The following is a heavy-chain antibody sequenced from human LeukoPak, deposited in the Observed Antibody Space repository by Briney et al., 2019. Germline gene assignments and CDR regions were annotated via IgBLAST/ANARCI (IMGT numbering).Heavy chain of an antibody. D-gene: IGHD5-12*01. V-gene: IGHV3-48*03. CDR3: ARRRGYMDV. CDR1: GFTFSSYE. CDR2: ISSSGSTI. Sequence: QPGGSLRLSCAASGFTFSSYEMNRVRQAPGKGLEWVSYISSSGSTIYYADSVKGRFTISRDNAKNSLYLQMNSLRAEDTAVYYCARRRGYMDVWGKGTTVTVSS. J-gene: IGHJ6*03.